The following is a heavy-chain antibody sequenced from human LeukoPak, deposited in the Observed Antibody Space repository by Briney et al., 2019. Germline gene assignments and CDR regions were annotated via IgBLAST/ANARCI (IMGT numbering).Heavy chain of an antibody. Sequence: SETLSLTCTVSGGSISSYYRSWIRQPPGKGLDWIGYIYYSGSTNYNPSLKSRVTISVDTSKNQFSLKLSSVTAADTAVYYCARGRAPMVAEPIDYWGQGTLVTVSS. CDR2: IYYSGST. V-gene: IGHV4-59*01. CDR3: ARGRAPMVAEPIDY. CDR1: GGSISSYY. J-gene: IGHJ4*02. D-gene: IGHD1-14*01.